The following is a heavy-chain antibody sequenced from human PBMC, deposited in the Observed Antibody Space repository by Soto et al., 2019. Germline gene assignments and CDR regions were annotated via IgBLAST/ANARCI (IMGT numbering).Heavy chain of an antibody. D-gene: IGHD3-22*01. CDR3: ARDGDYYDSSGYPDY. Sequence: QVQLVQSGAEVKKPGASVKVSCKASGYTVTSFAMHWVRQAPGQRLEWLGWINAGNGNTKYSQKFQGRVTITRDTSASTASMELSSLRSEDTAVYYCARDGDYYDSSGYPDYWGQGTLVTVSS. CDR2: INAGNGNT. V-gene: IGHV1-3*01. CDR1: GYTVTSFA. J-gene: IGHJ4*02.